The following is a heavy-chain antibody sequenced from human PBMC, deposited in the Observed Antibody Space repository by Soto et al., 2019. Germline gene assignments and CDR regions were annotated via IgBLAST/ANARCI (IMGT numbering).Heavy chain of an antibody. CDR1: GFTFSSYA. D-gene: IGHD6-13*01. CDR3: AKDRSWEQLVRYYFDY. J-gene: IGHJ4*02. Sequence: GVSLRLSCAASGFTFSSYAMSWVRQAPGKGLEWVSAISGSGGSTYYADSVKGRFTISRDNSKNTLYLQMNSLRAEDTAVYYCAKDRSWEQLVRYYFDYWGQGTLVTVSS. V-gene: IGHV3-23*01. CDR2: ISGSGGST.